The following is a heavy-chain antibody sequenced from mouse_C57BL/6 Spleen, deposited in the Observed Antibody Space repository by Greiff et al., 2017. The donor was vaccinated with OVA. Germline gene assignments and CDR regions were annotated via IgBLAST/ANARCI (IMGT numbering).Heavy chain of an antibody. Sequence: VQLQQSGPELVKPGASVQIPCKASGYTFTDYNMDWVKQSHGKSLEWIGDINPNNGGTIYNQKFMGTATLTVDKSSSTAYMELRSLTSEDTAVYYCARTLITTVVATPSAMDYWGQGTSVTVSS. CDR2: INPNNGGT. CDR3: ARTLITTVVATPSAMDY. J-gene: IGHJ4*01. D-gene: IGHD1-1*01. CDR1: GYTFTDYN. V-gene: IGHV1-18*01.